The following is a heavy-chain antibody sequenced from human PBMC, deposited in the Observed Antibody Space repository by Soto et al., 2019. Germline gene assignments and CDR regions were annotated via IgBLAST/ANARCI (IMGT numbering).Heavy chain of an antibody. CDR1: GYTFTGYY. V-gene: IGHV1-2*04. J-gene: IGHJ3*02. D-gene: IGHD3-22*01. CDR2: INPNSGGT. Sequence: RASVKVSCKASGYTFTGYYMHWVRQAPGQGLEWMGWINPNSGGTNYAQKFQGWVTMTRDTSISTAYMELSRLRSDDTAVYYCARGHYYDSSGLDIWGQGTMVTVSS. CDR3: ARGHYYDSSGLDI.